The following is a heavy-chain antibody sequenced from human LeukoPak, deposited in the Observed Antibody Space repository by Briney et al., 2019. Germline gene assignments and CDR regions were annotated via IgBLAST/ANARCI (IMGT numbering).Heavy chain of an antibody. V-gene: IGHV4-4*07. CDR3: ARDEARTGYIHY. J-gene: IGHJ4*02. Sequence: SETLSLTCTVSGGSISSYYWSWVRQTAGKGLEWIGRIYISGTTNYNPSLKSRVTMSLDTSKNQLSLSLTSVTASDTAVYYCARDEARTGYIHYWGQGTLITVSS. CDR1: GGSISSYY. CDR2: IYISGTT. D-gene: IGHD3-9*01.